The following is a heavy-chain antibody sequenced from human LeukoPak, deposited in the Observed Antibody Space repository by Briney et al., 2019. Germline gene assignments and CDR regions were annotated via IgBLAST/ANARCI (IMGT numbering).Heavy chain of an antibody. CDR1: GYTFTSYD. Sequence: ASVKVSCKASGYTFTSYDINWVRQATGQGLEWMGWINPNSGGTNYAQKFQGRVTMTRDTSIRTAYMELRSLRSDDTAVYYCARGWFGEPTNWFDPWGQGTLVTVSS. J-gene: IGHJ5*02. CDR2: INPNSGGT. V-gene: IGHV1-2*02. CDR3: ARGWFGEPTNWFDP. D-gene: IGHD3-10*01.